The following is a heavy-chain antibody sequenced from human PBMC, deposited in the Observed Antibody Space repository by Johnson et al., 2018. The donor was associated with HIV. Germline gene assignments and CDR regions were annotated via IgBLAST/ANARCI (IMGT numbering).Heavy chain of an antibody. CDR1: GFTVSSNY. V-gene: IGHV3-66*01. CDR2: IYSGGST. CDR3: ATFGYTSGWIVTDDAFDV. Sequence: VQLVESGGGVVQPGRSLRLSCAASGFTVSSNYMSWVRQAPGKGLEWVSVIYSGGSTYYADSVKGRFTISRDNSMNTLYLQMNSLRAEDTAVYYCATFGYTSGWIVTDDAFDVWGQGTMVTVSS. D-gene: IGHD6-19*01. J-gene: IGHJ3*01.